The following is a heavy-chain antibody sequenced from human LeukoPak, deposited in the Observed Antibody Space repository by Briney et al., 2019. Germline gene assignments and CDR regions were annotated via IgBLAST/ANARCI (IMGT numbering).Heavy chain of an antibody. V-gene: IGHV1-46*01. CDR1: GGTFSSYA. D-gene: IGHD2-8*01. Sequence: ASVKVSCKASGGTFSSYAISWVRRAPGQGLEWMGIINPSGGTTIYAQRFQGRVTMTRDTSTSTVYMELSSLRYEDTAVYYCARQRGGQYEDGFDIWGQRTMVTVSS. CDR3: ARQRGGQYEDGFDI. J-gene: IGHJ3*02. CDR2: INPSGGTT.